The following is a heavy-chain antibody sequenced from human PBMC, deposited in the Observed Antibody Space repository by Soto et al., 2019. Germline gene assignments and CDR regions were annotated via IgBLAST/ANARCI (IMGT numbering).Heavy chain of an antibody. V-gene: IGHV3-15*07. CDR3: TTDLSVVVPAASRYDFWSGRRAFDI. CDR2: IKSKTDGGTT. J-gene: IGHJ3*02. D-gene: IGHD2-2*01. CDR1: GFTFSNAW. Sequence: GGSLRLSCAASGFTFSNAWMNWVRQAPGKGLEWVGRIKSKTDGGTTDYPAPVKGRFTSSRVDSKNTLFLQLNSLKTEDTAVYYCTTDLSVVVPAASRYDFWSGRRAFDIWGQGTMVTVSS.